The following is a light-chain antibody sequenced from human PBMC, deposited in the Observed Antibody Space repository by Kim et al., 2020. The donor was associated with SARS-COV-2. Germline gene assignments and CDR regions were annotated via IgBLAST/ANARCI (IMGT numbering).Light chain of an antibody. J-gene: IGKJ1*01. CDR2: GAS. CDR1: QTISSNY. Sequence: EVVLTPSPGTLSLSPAERAALSCRASQTISSNYLAWYQQKPGQARRLLVYGASTRATGIPARFTGSGSETDFTLTISGLEPEDFAVYYCHQYSSSPPTFGQGTKVDIK. CDR3: HQYSSSPPT. V-gene: IGKV3-20*01.